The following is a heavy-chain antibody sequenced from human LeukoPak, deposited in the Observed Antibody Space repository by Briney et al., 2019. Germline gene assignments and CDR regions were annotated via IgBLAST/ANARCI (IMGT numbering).Heavy chain of an antibody. CDR2: IIPIFATP. CDR3: ARDRAVTATEEEHYYYYYMDV. CDR1: GGTFSSYA. Sequence: SSVTVSYKASGGTFSSYAISWVRQAPGQGREWVGGIIPIFATPNYREKSQGRVTITTDESTSTAYMELRSMRSEDTAVYYCARDRAVTATEEEHYYYYYMDVWGKGTTVTVSS. V-gene: IGHV1-69*05. D-gene: IGHD4-11*01. J-gene: IGHJ6*03.